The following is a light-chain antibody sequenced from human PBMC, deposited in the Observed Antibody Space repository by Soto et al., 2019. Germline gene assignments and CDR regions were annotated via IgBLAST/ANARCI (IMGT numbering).Light chain of an antibody. V-gene: IGKV3-20*01. Sequence: EIVLTQSPVTLSLSPGERATLSCRASESVNSAYLAWYQHRPAQAPRLLIYGASSRATGVLDRFSGSGSGTEFTLTITRLEPADFALYYCQQYGYSPWTFGLGTKVEIK. J-gene: IGKJ1*01. CDR3: QQYGYSPWT. CDR2: GAS. CDR1: ESVNSAY.